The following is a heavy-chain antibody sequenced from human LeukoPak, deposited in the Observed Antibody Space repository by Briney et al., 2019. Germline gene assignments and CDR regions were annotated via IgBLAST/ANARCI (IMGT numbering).Heavy chain of an antibody. CDR2: IKSKIDGGTT. D-gene: IGHD5-12*01. J-gene: IGHJ3*02. CDR1: GCTFSNAW. Sequence: KPGGSLRLSCAASGCTFSNAWMSWVRQVARKGLEWVGRIKSKIDGGTTDYAAPVKGRFTISRDDSKNTLYMQMNSLKTEDTAVYYCTTGESGIVTTIRIEPDAFDIWGQGTMVTVSS. V-gene: IGHV3-15*01. CDR3: TTGESGIVTTIRIEPDAFDI.